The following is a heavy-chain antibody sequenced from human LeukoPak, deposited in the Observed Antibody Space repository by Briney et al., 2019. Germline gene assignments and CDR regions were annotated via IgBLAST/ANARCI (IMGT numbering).Heavy chain of an antibody. D-gene: IGHD3-16*02. Sequence: GGSLRLSCAASGFTFTSYAMSWVRQAPGKGLEWVSTISGSGGSTYYADSVKGRFTISRDNSKNTLYLQMNSLRVEDTAVYYCAKDRYSYSYFDRWGQGTLVTVSS. CDR3: AKDRYSYSYFDR. J-gene: IGHJ4*02. CDR1: GFTFTSYA. CDR2: ISGSGGST. V-gene: IGHV3-23*01.